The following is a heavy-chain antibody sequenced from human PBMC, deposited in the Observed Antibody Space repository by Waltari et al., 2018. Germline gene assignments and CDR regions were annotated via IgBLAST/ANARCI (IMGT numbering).Heavy chain of an antibody. CDR2: ISSSSSYI. V-gene: IGHV3-21*01. CDR3: ARDCYDSSGYYPIDY. Sequence: EVQLVESGGGLVKPGGSLRLSCAASGFTFSSSSMNWVRQAPGKGMEWVSSISSSSSYIYYADSVKGRFTISRDNAKNSLYLQMNSLRAEDTAVYYCARDCYDSSGYYPIDYWGQGTLVTVSS. D-gene: IGHD3-22*01. CDR1: GFTFSSSS. J-gene: IGHJ4*02.